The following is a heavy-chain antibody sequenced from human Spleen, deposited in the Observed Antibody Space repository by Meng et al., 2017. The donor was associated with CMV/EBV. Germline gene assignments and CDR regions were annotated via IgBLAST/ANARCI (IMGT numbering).Heavy chain of an antibody. CDR3: TRLIVATIGTDLTYYYYYGMDV. J-gene: IGHJ6*02. D-gene: IGHD5-12*01. CDR1: GFTFSNAW. Sequence: GGSLRLSCAASGFTFSNAWMSWVRQAPGKGLEWVGRIKSKTDGGTTDYAAPVKGRFTISRDDSKNTLYLQMNSLKTEDTAVYYCTRLIVATIGTDLTYYYYYGMDVWGQGTTVTVSS. CDR2: IKSKTDGGTT. V-gene: IGHV3-15*01.